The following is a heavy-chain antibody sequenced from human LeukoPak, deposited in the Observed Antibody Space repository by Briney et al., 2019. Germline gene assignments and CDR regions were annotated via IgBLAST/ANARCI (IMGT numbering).Heavy chain of an antibody. V-gene: IGHV3-7*01. CDR2: IKSDGSEI. D-gene: IGHD3-3*01. CDR3: ASLSRDYDFWSGYHTTYYFDY. CDR1: GMTFRSHW. J-gene: IGHJ4*02. Sequence: GGSLRLSCAASGMTFRSHWMTWVRQTTGKGLEWLATIKSDGSEIYYLDSVKGRFTISRDNAKNSLYLQMNSLRAEDTAVYYCASLSRDYDFWSGYHTTYYFDYWGQGTLVTVSS.